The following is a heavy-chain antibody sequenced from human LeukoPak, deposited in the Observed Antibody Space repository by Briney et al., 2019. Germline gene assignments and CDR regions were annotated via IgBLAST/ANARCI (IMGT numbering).Heavy chain of an antibody. CDR3: ARSHVGYYDNSGYYFDY. V-gene: IGHV3-48*03. Sequence: GGSLRLSCAASGFTFSSYEMNWVRQAPGKGLEWVSYISSSGSTIYYADSVKGRFTISRDNAHNSLYLQMNSLRAEDTAVYYCARSHVGYYDNSGYYFDYWGQGTLVTVSS. D-gene: IGHD3-22*01. CDR1: GFTFSSYE. J-gene: IGHJ4*02. CDR2: ISSSGSTI.